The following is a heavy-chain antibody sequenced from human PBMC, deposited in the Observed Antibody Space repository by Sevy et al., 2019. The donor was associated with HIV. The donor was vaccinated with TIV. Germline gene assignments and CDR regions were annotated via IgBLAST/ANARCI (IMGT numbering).Heavy chain of an antibody. CDR3: SSDSSLHSNGWYNY. D-gene: IGHD6-19*01. Sequence: GGYLRLSCAASGFTVSNNYMSWVRQAPGKGLEWVSLIYSGGGTYYADSVKGRFTISRDNSKNTLYLQMNSLRAEDTAVYYCSSDSSLHSNGWYNYWGQGTLVNVSS. CDR2: IYSGGGT. J-gene: IGHJ4*02. CDR1: GFTVSNNY. V-gene: IGHV3-66*02.